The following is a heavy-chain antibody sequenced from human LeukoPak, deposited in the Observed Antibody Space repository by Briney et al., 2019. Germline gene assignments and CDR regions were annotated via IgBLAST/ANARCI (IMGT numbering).Heavy chain of an antibody. V-gene: IGHV1-69*05. Sequence: SVKVSCKASVGTFSSYAISWVRQAPGQGLEWMGRIIPIFGTANYAPKFQARVTTTTDESTSTAYMELSSLRSEDTAVYYCARDPDGHSGYDIFVAFDIWGQGTMVTVSS. CDR2: IIPIFGTA. J-gene: IGHJ3*02. CDR1: VGTFSSYA. CDR3: ARDPDGHSGYDIFVAFDI. D-gene: IGHD5-12*01.